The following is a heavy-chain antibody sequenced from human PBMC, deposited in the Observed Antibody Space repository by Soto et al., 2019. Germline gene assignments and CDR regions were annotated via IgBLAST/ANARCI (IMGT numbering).Heavy chain of an antibody. D-gene: IGHD1-1*01. V-gene: IGHV3-23*01. CDR3: AKATQDTTYFDY. Sequence: SLRLSCAASKFTFSNYAMSWVRQAPGKGLEWVSAISSGGGTTYYGDSVKGRYISSRDNSKNTLYLQMNSLRPEDTAVYYCAKATQDTTYFDYWGLGTLVTVSS. CDR2: ISSGGGTT. J-gene: IGHJ4*02. CDR1: KFTFSNYA.